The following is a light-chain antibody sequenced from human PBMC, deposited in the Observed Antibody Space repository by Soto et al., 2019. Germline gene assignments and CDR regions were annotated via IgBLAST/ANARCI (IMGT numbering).Light chain of an antibody. J-gene: IGKJ4*01. V-gene: IGKV4-1*01. CDR1: QSLLNSANDKIH. Sequence: DIVMTQSPASLAVSLGERATINCKSSQSLLNSANDKIHLAWYQQKPGQPPKLLIWRASTRDSGVPDRFSGSGSGTDFTLTINSLQAEDVETYYCQQYFSAHLTFGGGTKVEI. CDR3: QQYFSAHLT. CDR2: RAS.